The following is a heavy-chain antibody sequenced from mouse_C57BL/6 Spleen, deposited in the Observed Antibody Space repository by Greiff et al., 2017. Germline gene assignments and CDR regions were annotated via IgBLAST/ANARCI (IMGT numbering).Heavy chain of an antibody. CDR3: ARSGTGTRRYFDY. CDR2: IYPGDGDT. J-gene: IGHJ2*01. CDR1: GYAFSSSW. V-gene: IGHV1-82*01. Sequence: VQLQQSGPELVKPGASVKISCKASGYAFSSSWMNWVKQRPGKGLEWIGRIYPGDGDTNYNGKFKGKATLTADKSSSTAYMQLSSLTSEDSAVYFCARSGTGTRRYFDYWGQGTTLTVSS. D-gene: IGHD4-1*01.